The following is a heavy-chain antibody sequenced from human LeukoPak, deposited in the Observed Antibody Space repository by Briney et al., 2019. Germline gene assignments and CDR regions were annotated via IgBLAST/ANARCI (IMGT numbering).Heavy chain of an antibody. V-gene: IGHV3-74*01. CDR2: INSDGSST. Sequence: PGGSLRLSCAASGLTFSSYWMHWVRQAPGKGLVWVSRINSDGSSTSYADSVKGRFTISRDNSKNTLYLQMNSLRAEDTAVYYCAKDCSSTSCYGIDYWGQGTLVTVSS. CDR3: AKDCSSTSCYGIDY. CDR1: GLTFSSYW. D-gene: IGHD2-2*01. J-gene: IGHJ4*02.